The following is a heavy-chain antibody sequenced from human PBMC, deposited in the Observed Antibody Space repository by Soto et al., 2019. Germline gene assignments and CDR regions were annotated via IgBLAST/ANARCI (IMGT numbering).Heavy chain of an antibody. V-gene: IGHV1-69*01. CDR3: AASSSVAAAGYCTF. D-gene: IGHD6-13*01. CDR2: ISPLFSTT. CDR1: GDLFNNYA. Sequence: QVQLVQSGAEVKEPGSSVKVSCTATGDLFNNYAFNWVRQAPGQGLEWMGRISPLFSTTNYAEKVQGRVTIGADELTTIGYLEVSNLESEDTAMYYCAASSSVAAAGYCTFWGQGTLVTVSP. J-gene: IGHJ4*02.